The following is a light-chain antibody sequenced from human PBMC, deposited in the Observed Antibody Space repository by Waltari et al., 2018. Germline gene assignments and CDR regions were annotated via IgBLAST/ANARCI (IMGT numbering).Light chain of an antibody. CDR1: SSDVGSYNL. V-gene: IGLV2-23*02. Sequence: QSALTQPASVSGSPGQSITISCTGTSSDVGSYNLVSWYQQHPGKAPKLMIDEVSKRPSGVSNLFSGSKSGNTASLTISGLQAEDEADYYCCSYAGSSTFVFGTGTKVTVL. J-gene: IGLJ1*01. CDR3: CSYAGSSTFV. CDR2: EVS.